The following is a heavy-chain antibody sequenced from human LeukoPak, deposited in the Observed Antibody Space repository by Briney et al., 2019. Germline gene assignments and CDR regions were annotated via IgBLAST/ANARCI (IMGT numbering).Heavy chain of an antibody. V-gene: IGHV3-53*01. J-gene: IGHJ4*02. CDR1: GFTVSSNY. CDR2: VYPGGST. D-gene: IGHD6-13*01. Sequence: GGSLRLSCAASGFTVSSNYMSWVRQAPGKGLEWISLVYPGGSTYYSDSVKGRFTISRDNSKNTLYLQMNSLRAEDTAVYYCATSPASSCLDDWGQGTLVTVSS. CDR3: ATSPASSCLDD.